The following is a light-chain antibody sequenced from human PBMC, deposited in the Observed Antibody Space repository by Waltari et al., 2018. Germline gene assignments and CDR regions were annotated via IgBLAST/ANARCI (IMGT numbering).Light chain of an antibody. J-gene: IGKJ2*01. CDR3: QQYGSSPRAYT. Sequence: EIVLTQSPGTLSLSPGERATLHCRASQSVSSTYLAWYQQKPGQAPRLLISGASSRATGIPDRFSGSGSGTDFTLTISRLEPEDFAVYYCQQYGSSPRAYTFGQGTKLEIK. CDR1: QSVSSTY. CDR2: GAS. V-gene: IGKV3-20*01.